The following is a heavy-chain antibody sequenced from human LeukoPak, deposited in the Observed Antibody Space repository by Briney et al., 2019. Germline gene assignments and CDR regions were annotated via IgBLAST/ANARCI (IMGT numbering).Heavy chain of an antibody. CDR2: INPNSGGT. Sequence: ASVKVSCKASGYTFTGYYMHWVRQAPGQGLEWMGWINPNSGGTNYAQKFQGRVTMTRDTSISTAYMELSRLRSDDTAAYYCAQDYVTVTKFFPDAFDIWGQGTMVTVSS. D-gene: IGHD4-17*01. J-gene: IGHJ3*02. V-gene: IGHV1-2*02. CDR1: GYTFTGYY. CDR3: AQDYVTVTKFFPDAFDI.